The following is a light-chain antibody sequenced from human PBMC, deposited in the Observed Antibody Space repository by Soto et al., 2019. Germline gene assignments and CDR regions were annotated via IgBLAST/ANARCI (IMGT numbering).Light chain of an antibody. V-gene: IGKV1-9*01. Sequence: DIQLTQSPSLLSASVGDRVTITCRASQTISKFLSWYQQKPGKAPKLLIYAASTLQDGVPSRFSGSGSGTEFTLTISSLQPEDFATYYCQLINSFFGGGTSVEI. J-gene: IGKJ4*01. CDR2: AAS. CDR1: QTISKF. CDR3: QLINSF.